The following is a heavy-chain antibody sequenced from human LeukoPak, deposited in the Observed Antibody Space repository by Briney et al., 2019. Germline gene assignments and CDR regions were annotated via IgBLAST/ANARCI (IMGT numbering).Heavy chain of an antibody. D-gene: IGHD5-12*01. Sequence: PGGSLRLSCAASGFIFNNYGMHWVRQAPGKGLEWVAVISYGGSSEYYADSVRGRFTISRDNSKNTLYLQMNSLRAEDTAVYYCGRGGMGEYTGYDDFWGQGTLVTVSS. V-gene: IGHV3-30*03. CDR2: ISYGGSSE. CDR1: GFIFNNYG. J-gene: IGHJ4*02. CDR3: GRGGMGEYTGYDDF.